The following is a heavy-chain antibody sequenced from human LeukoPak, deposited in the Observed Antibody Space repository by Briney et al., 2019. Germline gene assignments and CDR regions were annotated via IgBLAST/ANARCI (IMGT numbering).Heavy chain of an antibody. CDR3: ARDGRFPPEVLPRYFDY. CDR1: GGSISSSSYY. D-gene: IGHD1-26*01. V-gene: IGHV4-39*07. Sequence: SETLSLTCTVSGGSISSSSYYWGWIRQPPGKGLEWIGNLYYSGSTYYNPSLKSRVTISVETSKNQFSLKLSSVTAADTAVYYCARDGRFPPEVLPRYFDYWGQGTLVTVSS. CDR2: LYYSGST. J-gene: IGHJ4*02.